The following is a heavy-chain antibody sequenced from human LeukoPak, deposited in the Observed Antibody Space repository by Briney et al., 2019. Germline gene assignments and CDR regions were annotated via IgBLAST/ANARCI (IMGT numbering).Heavy chain of an antibody. CDR2: IYSGGST. Sequence: PGGSLRLSCGASGFTFSSYSMNWVRQAPGKGLEWVSVIYSGGSTYYADSVKGRFTISRDNSKNTLYLQMNSLRAEDTAVYYCARGSSSWTTPFDYWGQGTLVTVSS. D-gene: IGHD6-13*01. J-gene: IGHJ4*02. V-gene: IGHV3-66*01. CDR1: GFTFSSYS. CDR3: ARGSSSWTTPFDY.